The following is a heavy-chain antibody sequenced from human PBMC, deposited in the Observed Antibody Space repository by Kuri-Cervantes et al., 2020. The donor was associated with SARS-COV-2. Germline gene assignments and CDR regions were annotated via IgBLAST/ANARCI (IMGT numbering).Heavy chain of an antibody. V-gene: IGHV3-64*01. D-gene: IGHD3-3*01. CDR3: AREVHYDFWSDPFDY. J-gene: IGHJ4*02. Sequence: GGSLRLSCAASGFTFSSYAMHWVRQAPGKGLEYVSAISSNGGSTYYANSVKGRFTISRDNSKNTLYLQMGSLRAEGMAVYYCAREVHYDFWSDPFDYWGQGTLVTVS. CDR1: GFTFSSYA. CDR2: ISSNGGST.